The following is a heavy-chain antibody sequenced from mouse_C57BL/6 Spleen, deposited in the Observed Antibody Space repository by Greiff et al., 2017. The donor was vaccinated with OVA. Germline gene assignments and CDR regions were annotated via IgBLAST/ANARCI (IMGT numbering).Heavy chain of an antibody. CDR2: IYPGNSDT. Sequence: VQLKQSGTVLARPGASVKMSCKTSGYTFTSYWMHWVKQRPGQGLEWIGAIYPGNSDTSYNQKFKGKAKLTAVTSASTAYMELSSLTNEDSAVXFCTPYYSNYTWFAYWGQGTLLTVSA. D-gene: IGHD2-5*01. CDR1: GYTFTSYW. J-gene: IGHJ3*01. V-gene: IGHV1-5*01. CDR3: TPYYSNYTWFAY.